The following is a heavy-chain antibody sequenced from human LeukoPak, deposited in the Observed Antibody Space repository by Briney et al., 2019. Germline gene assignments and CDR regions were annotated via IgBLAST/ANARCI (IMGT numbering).Heavy chain of an antibody. CDR3: ASRGRTYYDILTGYYNGYYFDY. J-gene: IGHJ4*02. V-gene: IGHV4-59*12. CDR1: GGSISSYY. D-gene: IGHD3-9*01. Sequence: SETLSLTCTVSGGSISSYYWSWIRQPPGKGLEWIGYIYYSGSTNYNPSLKSRVTISVDTSKNQFSLKLSSVTAADTAVYYCASRGRTYYDILTGYYNGYYFDYWGQGTLVTVSS. CDR2: IYYSGST.